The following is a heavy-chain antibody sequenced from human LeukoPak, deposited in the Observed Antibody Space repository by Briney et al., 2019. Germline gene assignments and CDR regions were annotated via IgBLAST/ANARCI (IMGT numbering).Heavy chain of an antibody. D-gene: IGHD2-15*01. CDR1: GFTFGDYS. CDR2: IRKKAYGGTT. V-gene: IGHV3-49*04. J-gene: IGHJ4*02. CDR3: TRNDSPGPN. Sequence: GGSLRLSCEASGFTFGDYSMSWVRQAPGKGLSWVGFIRKKAYGGTTEYAASVKGRFTISRDDSISIVYLQMNNPKTEDTAVYYCTRNDSPGPNWGQGTLVTVSS.